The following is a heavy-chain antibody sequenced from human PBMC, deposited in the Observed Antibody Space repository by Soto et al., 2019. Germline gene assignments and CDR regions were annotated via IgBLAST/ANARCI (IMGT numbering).Heavy chain of an antibody. V-gene: IGHV4-39*02. CDR3: ARENWNYVGGNWFDP. Sequence: SETLSLTCTVSGCSISSTSYYWGWIRQPPGKGLERIGNIYHSGTTYYNPSLTSRVTISVDTSKNQFSLKLSSVTAADTAVYYCARENWNYVGGNWFDPWGQGTLVTVSS. D-gene: IGHD1-7*01. CDR2: IYHSGTT. CDR1: GCSISSTSYY. J-gene: IGHJ5*02.